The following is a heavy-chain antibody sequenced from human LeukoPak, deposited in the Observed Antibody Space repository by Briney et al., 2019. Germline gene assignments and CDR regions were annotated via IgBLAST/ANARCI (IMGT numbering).Heavy chain of an antibody. CDR3: ARDFWNFYDSSGYYRDFDS. Sequence: ASVKVSCKATSHISWVRQAPGQGLAWMGWIGSYEGDTYYAQKFQGRVTVTTDTSTNTAYMELRGLRADDTAVYYCARDFWNFYDSSGYYRDFDSWGQGTLVTVSS. V-gene: IGHV1-18*01. CDR2: IGSYEGDT. D-gene: IGHD3-22*01. CDR1: TSH. J-gene: IGHJ5*01.